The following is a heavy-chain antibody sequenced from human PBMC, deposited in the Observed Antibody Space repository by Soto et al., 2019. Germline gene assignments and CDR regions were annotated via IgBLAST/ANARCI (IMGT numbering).Heavy chain of an antibody. CDR1: EGSSGTFC. J-gene: IGHJ4*02. CDR2: IYYSGIA. D-gene: IGHD3-22*01. Sequence: SQPMSHTCSVAEGSSGTFCGRRIMKNLGKGLEWIGYIYYSGIANYNPSLKSRVTISVGTSKNQFSLKLSSVTAADTAVYYCARVRFYYYDSTSPNFDYWGQGTLVTVSS. V-gene: IGHV4-59*08. CDR3: ARVRFYYYDSTSPNFDY.